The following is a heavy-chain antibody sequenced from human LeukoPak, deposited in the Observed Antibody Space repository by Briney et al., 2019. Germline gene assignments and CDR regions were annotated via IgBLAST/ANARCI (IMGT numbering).Heavy chain of an antibody. J-gene: IGHJ5*02. CDR1: GGSISSSNYY. D-gene: IGHD3-10*01. CDR2: IYYSGST. CDR3: ARGKTRGRIPMVRGVIGLWFDP. V-gene: IGHV4-39*07. Sequence: PSQTLSLTCSVSGGSISSSNYYWSWIRQPAGKGLEWIGSIYYSGSTYYNPSLKSRVTISVDTSRNQFSLKLSSVTAADTAVYYCARGKTRGRIPMVRGVIGLWFDPWGQGTLVTVSS.